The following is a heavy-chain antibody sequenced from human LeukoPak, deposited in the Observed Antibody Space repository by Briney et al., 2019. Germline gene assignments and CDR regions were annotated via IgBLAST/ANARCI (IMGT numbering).Heavy chain of an antibody. CDR3: ARALIHYDLKY. Sequence: ASVKGSCKASGYIFTSYYMHWVPQAPGQGLEWMGIINPSGGSTSYAQKFQGRVTMTRDMSTSTVYMELCSLRSEDTAVYYCARALIHYDLKYWGQGTLVTVSS. D-gene: IGHD3-3*01. V-gene: IGHV1-46*01. CDR2: INPSGGST. CDR1: GYIFTSYY. J-gene: IGHJ4*02.